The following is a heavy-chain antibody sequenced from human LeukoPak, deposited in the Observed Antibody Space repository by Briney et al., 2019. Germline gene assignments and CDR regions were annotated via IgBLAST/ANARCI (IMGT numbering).Heavy chain of an antibody. V-gene: IGHV3-66*02. D-gene: IGHD2-2*03. J-gene: IGHJ3*02. CDR3: ARVGYCSSTSCPAHAFDI. Sequence: GGSLRLSCAASGFTVSSNYMSWVRQAPGKGLEWVSVIYSGGSTYCADSVKGRFTIYRDNSKNTLYLQMNSLRAEDTAVYYCARVGYCSSTSCPAHAFDIWGQGTMVTVSS. CDR2: IYSGGST. CDR1: GFTVSSNY.